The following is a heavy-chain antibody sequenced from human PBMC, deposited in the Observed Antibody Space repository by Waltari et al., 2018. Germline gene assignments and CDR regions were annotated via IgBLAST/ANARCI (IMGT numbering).Heavy chain of an antibody. CDR2: ISSRGTTI. J-gene: IGHJ4*02. Sequence: EVQLVQSGGGLVQPGGSLRLSCAASEFLFSTYEMNWIRQAPGKGLEWVSYISSRGTTIYYADSVKGRFTISRDNAKKSLYLQMKGLRAEDTAVYYCARERNTFIPFDYWGQGALVTVSS. D-gene: IGHD2-21*01. CDR3: ARERNTFIPFDY. V-gene: IGHV3-48*03. CDR1: EFLFSTYE.